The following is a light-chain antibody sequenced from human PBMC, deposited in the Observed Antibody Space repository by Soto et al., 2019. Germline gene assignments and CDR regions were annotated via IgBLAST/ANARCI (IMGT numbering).Light chain of an antibody. CDR1: SSDVGGYNN. Sequence: QSALTQPASVSGSPGQSITISCTGISSDVGGYNNVSWYQQHPGKAPKLIIFAVSNRPSGVSNRFSGSKSGNTASLTISGLQAEDEADYYCSTYTSSSTFVFGTGTKVTVL. CDR3: STYTSSSTFV. J-gene: IGLJ1*01. CDR2: AVS. V-gene: IGLV2-14*01.